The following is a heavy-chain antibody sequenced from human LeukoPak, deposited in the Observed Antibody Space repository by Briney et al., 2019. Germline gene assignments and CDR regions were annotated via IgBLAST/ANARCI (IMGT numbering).Heavy chain of an antibody. Sequence: SETLSLTCTVSGGSISSYQWSWLRQPPGQGLEWIGNIYYSGSANYNPSLKSRVIISVDTSKNQFSLKLSSVTAADTAVYYCARGHNYVDFDYWGQGTLVTVSS. CDR2: IYYSGSA. D-gene: IGHD1-1*01. CDR3: ARGHNYVDFDY. CDR1: GGSISSYQ. V-gene: IGHV4-59*12. J-gene: IGHJ4*02.